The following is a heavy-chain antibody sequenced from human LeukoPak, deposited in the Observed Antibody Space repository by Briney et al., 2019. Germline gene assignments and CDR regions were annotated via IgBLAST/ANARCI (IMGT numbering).Heavy chain of an antibody. Sequence: GRSLRLSCAASGFTFTTFGIHWVRQAPGKGLEWVANIKQDGSEKYYVDSVKGRFTISRDNAKNSLYLQMNSLTAEDTAVYYCGRAQWSPLPQHWGQGTLVTVSS. D-gene: IGHD6-19*01. CDR2: IKQDGSEK. V-gene: IGHV3-7*03. CDR3: GRAQWSPLPQH. CDR1: GFTFTTFG. J-gene: IGHJ1*01.